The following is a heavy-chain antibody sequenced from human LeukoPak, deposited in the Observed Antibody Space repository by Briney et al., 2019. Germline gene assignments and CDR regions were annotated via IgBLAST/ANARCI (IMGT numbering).Heavy chain of an antibody. J-gene: IGHJ6*03. CDR2: INHSGST. V-gene: IGHV4-34*01. CDR3: ASRTGHYYYYYMDV. CDR1: SGSFSGYY. Sequence: PSETLSLTCAVYSGSFSGYYWSWIRQPPGKGLEWIGEINHSGSTNYNPSLKSRVTISVDTSKNQFSLKLSSVTAADTAVYYCASRTGHYYYYYMDVWGKGTTVTVSS.